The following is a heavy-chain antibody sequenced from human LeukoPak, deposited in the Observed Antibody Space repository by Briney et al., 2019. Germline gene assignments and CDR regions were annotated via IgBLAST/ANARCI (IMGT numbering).Heavy chain of an antibody. CDR1: GGSFSGYY. Sequence: MTSGTLSLTCAVYGGSFSGYYWSWIRQPPGKGLEWIGEINHSGNTYYNPSLKSRVTVSVDTSNNQFSLKLSSVTAADTAVYYCARSSEGRYYYDSRGYSYYYYYMDVWGKGITVTISS. CDR3: ARSSEGRYYYDSRGYSYYYYYMDV. CDR2: INHSGNT. V-gene: IGHV4-34*01. D-gene: IGHD3-22*01. J-gene: IGHJ6*03.